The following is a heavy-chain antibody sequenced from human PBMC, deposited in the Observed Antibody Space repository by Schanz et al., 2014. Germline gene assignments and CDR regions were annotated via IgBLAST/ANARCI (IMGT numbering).Heavy chain of an antibody. CDR2: IKQDGSEK. Sequence: EVQLVESGGGLVQPGGSLRLSCAASGFIFSNSWMSRVRQAPGKGLEWVANIKQDGSEKYYVDSVKGRFTISRDNSMNTLHLQMDGLRVEDTAVYYCARDAVALVPEYFMDVWGKGTPVTVSS. V-gene: IGHV3-7*01. J-gene: IGHJ6*03. D-gene: IGHD2-15*01. CDR1: GFIFSNSW. CDR3: ARDAVALVPEYFMDV.